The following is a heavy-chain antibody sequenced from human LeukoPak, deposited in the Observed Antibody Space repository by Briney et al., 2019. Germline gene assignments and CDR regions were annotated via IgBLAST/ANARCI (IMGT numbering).Heavy chain of an antibody. CDR2: IYSGGST. CDR1: GFTVSSSY. CDR3: ARSYYYGSGSIEYYFDY. J-gene: IGHJ4*02. V-gene: IGHV3-53*01. Sequence: GGSLRLSCAASGFTVSSSYMSWVRQAPGKGLEWVSVIYSGGSTYYADSVKGRFTISRDNARNSLFLQMNSLRAEDTAVYYCARSYYYGSGSIEYYFDYWGQGTLVTVSS. D-gene: IGHD3-10*01.